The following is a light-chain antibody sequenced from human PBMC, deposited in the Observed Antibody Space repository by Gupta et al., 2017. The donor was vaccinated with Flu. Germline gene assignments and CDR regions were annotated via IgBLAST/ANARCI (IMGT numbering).Light chain of an antibody. CDR1: QSISSNY. Sequence: EIVLTQSPGTLSLSPGERATLSCRASQSISSNYLGWYQQKPGQAPRLLIYDASNRDTGIPDRFSGSGFGKDLALTISRREQEDFAGYYCQQNGGQPPDTFGQGTLVDIK. V-gene: IGKV3-20*01. CDR3: QQNGGQPPDT. CDR2: DAS. J-gene: IGKJ5*01.